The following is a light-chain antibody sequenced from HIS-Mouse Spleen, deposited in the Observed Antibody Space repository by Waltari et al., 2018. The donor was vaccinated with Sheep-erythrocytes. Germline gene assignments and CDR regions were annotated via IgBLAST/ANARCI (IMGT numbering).Light chain of an antibody. Sequence: QSVLTQPPSVSEAPRQRVTISCSGSSPNIGNNAVNWYQQLPGKAPKLLIYYDDPLPSRVSVRFAGSTSGTAASLAISGLQSEDEAAYYCAAWDDSLNGWVFGGGTKLTVL. V-gene: IGLV1-36*01. CDR1: SPNIGNNA. CDR3: AAWDDSLNGWV. CDR2: YDD. J-gene: IGLJ3*02.